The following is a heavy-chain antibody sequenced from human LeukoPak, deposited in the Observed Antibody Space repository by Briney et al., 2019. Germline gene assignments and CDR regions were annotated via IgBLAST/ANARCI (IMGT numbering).Heavy chain of an antibody. J-gene: IGHJ4*02. CDR2: IYHSGST. CDR3: ARGPSVAAHLDY. CDR1: GGSISSDNW. Sequence: PSGTLSLTCAVSGGSISSDNWWTWVRQPPGKGLELIGEIYHSGSTNYNPSLRSRVTLSVDKSKNQFSLKLTSVTAADTAVYYCARGPSVAAHLDYWGQGTLVTVSS. V-gene: IGHV4-4*02. D-gene: IGHD5-12*01.